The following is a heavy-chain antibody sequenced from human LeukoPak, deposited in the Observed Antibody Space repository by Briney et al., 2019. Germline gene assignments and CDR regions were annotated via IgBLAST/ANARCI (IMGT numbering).Heavy chain of an antibody. Sequence: SETLSLTCTVSGGSISSSTYLWGWIRQPPGEGLEWIGSILYSGSTYYSPSLKSRVTVSVDTSNNQFSLRLSSVTAADTAVYFCARQGVIISYFDYWGQGALVTVSS. CDR1: GGSISSSTYL. CDR2: ILYSGST. D-gene: IGHD3-10*01. V-gene: IGHV4-39*01. J-gene: IGHJ4*02. CDR3: ARQGVIISYFDY.